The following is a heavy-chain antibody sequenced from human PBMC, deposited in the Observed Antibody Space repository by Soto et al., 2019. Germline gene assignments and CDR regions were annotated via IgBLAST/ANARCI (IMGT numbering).Heavy chain of an antibody. CDR3: AKDLKPDSRWEIDY. D-gene: IGHD1-26*01. CDR1: GFTFSNAW. Sequence: EVQLVESGGGLVKPGGSLRLSCAASGFTFSNAWMSWVRQAPGKGLEWVGRIKSKTDGGTTDYAAPVKGRFTISRDDSKNTLYLQMNSLKTEDTAVYYCAKDLKPDSRWEIDYWGQGTLVTVSS. J-gene: IGHJ4*02. CDR2: IKSKTDGGTT. V-gene: IGHV3-15*01.